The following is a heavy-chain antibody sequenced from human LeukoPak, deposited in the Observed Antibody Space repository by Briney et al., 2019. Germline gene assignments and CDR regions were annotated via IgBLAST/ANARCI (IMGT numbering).Heavy chain of an antibody. D-gene: IGHD3-10*01. V-gene: IGHV3-48*03. CDR1: GFTFSSYE. CDR2: ISSSGSTI. CDR3: ATTMVRGFYMDY. Sequence: GGSLRLSCAASGFTFSSYEMNWVRRAPGKGLEWVSYISSSGSTIYYADSVKGRFTISRDNAKNSLYLHMNSLRAEDTAVYYCATTMVRGFYMDYWGQGTLVTVSS. J-gene: IGHJ4*02.